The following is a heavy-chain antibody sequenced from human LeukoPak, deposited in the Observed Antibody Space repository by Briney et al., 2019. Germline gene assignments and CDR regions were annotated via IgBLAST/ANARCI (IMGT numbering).Heavy chain of an antibody. CDR2: ISSSSTTI. Sequence: GGSLRLSCAASGFTFSSYSMNWVRQAPGKGLEWVSYISSSSTTIYYADSVKGRFTISRDKSKNTLYLQMNSLRAEDTAVYYCAKDSNGARFDPWGQGTLVTVSS. CDR3: AKDSNGARFDP. V-gene: IGHV3-48*01. CDR1: GFTFSSYS. D-gene: IGHD2-8*01. J-gene: IGHJ5*02.